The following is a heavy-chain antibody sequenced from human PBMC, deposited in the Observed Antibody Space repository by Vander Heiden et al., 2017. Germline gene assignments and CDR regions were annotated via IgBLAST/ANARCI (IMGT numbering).Heavy chain of an antibody. Sequence: QVQLVESGGGVVQPGRSLRLSCAASGFTFSGYGMHWVRQAPGKGLEWVAVISYDGSNKYYADSVKGRFTISRDNSKNTLYMQMNSLRAEDTAVYYCAKDAGERATISYFDYWGQGTLVTVSS. V-gene: IGHV3-30*18. D-gene: IGHD5-12*01. J-gene: IGHJ4*02. CDR3: AKDAGERATISYFDY. CDR2: ISYDGSNK. CDR1: GFTFSGYG.